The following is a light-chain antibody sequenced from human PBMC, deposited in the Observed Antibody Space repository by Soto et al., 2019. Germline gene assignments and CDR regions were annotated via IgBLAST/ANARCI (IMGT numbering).Light chain of an antibody. CDR3: QSSQDDFWV. J-gene: IGLJ3*02. Sequence: NFMLTQPHSVSESPGRTVTISCTRSGGSIASGLVQWYQVRPGSRPTTVISEDNQRPSGVPDRFSGSIDSSSNSASLTISGLKPEDEADYYCQSSQDDFWVFGGGTKLTVL. CDR2: EDN. V-gene: IGLV6-57*04. CDR1: GGSIASGL.